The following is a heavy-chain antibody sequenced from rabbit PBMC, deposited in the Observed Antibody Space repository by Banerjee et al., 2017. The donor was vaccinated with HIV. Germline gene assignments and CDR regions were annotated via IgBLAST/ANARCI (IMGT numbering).Heavy chain of an antibody. CDR3: ARWTDNLDL. CDR2: IYDGSSGST. CDR1: GFSFSSGYD. J-gene: IGHJ4*01. Sequence: QSLEESGGDLVKPGASLTLSCKASGFSFSSGYDMCWVRQAPGKGLEWIACIYDGSSGSTYYASWAKGRFTISKTSSTTVTLQMTSLTAADTATYFCARWTDNLDLWGPGTLVTVS. V-gene: IGHV1S40*01. D-gene: IGHD3-3*01.